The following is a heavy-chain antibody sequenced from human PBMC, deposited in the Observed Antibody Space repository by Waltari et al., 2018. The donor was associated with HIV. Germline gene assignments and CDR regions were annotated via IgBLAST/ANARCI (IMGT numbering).Heavy chain of an antibody. CDR1: GYSISRGFY. J-gene: IGHJ4*02. CDR3: ARGGRYSSSLAELDF. V-gene: IGHV4-38-2*01. D-gene: IGHD6-6*01. CDR2: IYHSGNT. Sequence: QVQLQESGPGLVKPSETLSLTCAVSGYSISRGFYWVWIRQPPGKGLEWIGSIYHSGNTFYSPSLKSRVTMSVDTSKNQFSLKLSSVTAADTAMYYCARGGRYSSSLAELDFWGQGTLVTVSS.